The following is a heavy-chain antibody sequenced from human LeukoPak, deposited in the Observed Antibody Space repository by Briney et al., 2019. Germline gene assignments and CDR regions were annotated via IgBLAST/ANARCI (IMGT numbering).Heavy chain of an antibody. CDR2: ISASGDVT. CDR3: ASPRRGHQDRTGYYLDAFDV. J-gene: IGHJ3*01. V-gene: IGHV3-23*01. D-gene: IGHD3-22*01. CDR1: GFTFSSYA. Sequence: GGSLRLSCAASGFTFSSYAMSWVRQAPGKGLEWVSAISASGDVTFYADSLRGRFTVSRDNAKNSVYLQMNSLRVDDTAVYYCASPRRGHQDRTGYYLDAFDVWGQGTMVTVSS.